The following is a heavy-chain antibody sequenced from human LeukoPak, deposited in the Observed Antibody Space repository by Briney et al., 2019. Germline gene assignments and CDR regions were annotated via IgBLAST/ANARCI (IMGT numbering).Heavy chain of an antibody. CDR3: ARIDTAIETIDY. D-gene: IGHD5-18*01. CDR2: IYYSGST. V-gene: IGHV4-59*01. CDR1: GGSISSYY. Sequence: SETLSLTCTVSGGSISSYYWSWIRQPPGKGLEWIGYIYYSGSTNYNPSLKSRVTISVDTSKNQFSLKLSSVTAADTAVYYCARIDTAIETIDYWGQGTLVTVSS. J-gene: IGHJ4*02.